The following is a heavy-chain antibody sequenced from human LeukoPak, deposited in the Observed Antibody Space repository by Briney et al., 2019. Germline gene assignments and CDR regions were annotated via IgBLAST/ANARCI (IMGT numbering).Heavy chain of an antibody. CDR2: INTNTGNP. CDR1: GYTFTSYG. Sequence: ASVKVSCKASGYTFTSYGISWVRQAPGQGLEWMGWINTNTGNPTYAQGFTGRFVFSLDTSVSTAYPQISSLKAEDTAVYYCARGSIGAPHHFDYWGQGTLVTVSS. CDR3: ARGSIGAPHHFDY. J-gene: IGHJ4*02. D-gene: IGHD3-10*01. V-gene: IGHV7-4-1*02.